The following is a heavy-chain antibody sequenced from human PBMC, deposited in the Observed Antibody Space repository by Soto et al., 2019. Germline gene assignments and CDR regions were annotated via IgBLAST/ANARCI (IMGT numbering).Heavy chain of an antibody. D-gene: IGHD3-16*01. V-gene: IGHV4-61*01. J-gene: IGHJ1*01. CDR2: AHDSGVT. CDR3: ARGLTMGEVPSHFRH. Sequence: QVQLQESGPGLVKPSETLSLTCTVSGGSVSSGNYYWSWSRQPPGKGLEWIGYAHDSGVTNYNPSLKSRVTITVDTSRNQFSLKLISVTAAATAGYYCARGLTMGEVPSHFRHWGPGTLVTVSS. CDR1: GGSVSSGNYY.